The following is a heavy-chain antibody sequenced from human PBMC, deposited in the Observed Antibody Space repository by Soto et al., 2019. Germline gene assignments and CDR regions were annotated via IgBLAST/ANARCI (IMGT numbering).Heavy chain of an antibody. D-gene: IGHD3-22*01. CDR3: ARDATYCDSSFYYDVFDI. CDR1: GFTFSYYW. CDR2: IRSDGGEE. V-gene: IGHV3-7*05. Sequence: DVQLMESGGCLVQPGGSLRLSCAASGFTFSYYWMTWVRQAPGKGLEWVANIRSDGGEEHYVDSVKGRFSVSRDNAKESLYMQINSPRIEDPAVYYCARDATYCDSSFYYDVFDIWGQGTRVTVSS. J-gene: IGHJ3*02.